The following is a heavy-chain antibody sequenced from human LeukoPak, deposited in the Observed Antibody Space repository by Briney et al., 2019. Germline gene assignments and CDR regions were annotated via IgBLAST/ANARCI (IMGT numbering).Heavy chain of an antibody. V-gene: IGHV4-38-2*01. Sequence: SETLSLTCAVSGYSISGGSYWGWIRQPPGKGLEWIGNMYHSGSTYSNPSLKSRVTISVDTSKNQFSLRLRSVTAADTAVYYCARLRVIDSSGFYYVDYWGQGTLVTVSS. CDR1: GYSISGGSY. CDR3: ARLRVIDSSGFYYVDY. J-gene: IGHJ4*02. D-gene: IGHD3-22*01. CDR2: MYHSGST.